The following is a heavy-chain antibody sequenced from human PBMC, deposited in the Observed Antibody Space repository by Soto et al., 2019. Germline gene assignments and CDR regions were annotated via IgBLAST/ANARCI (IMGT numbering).Heavy chain of an antibody. D-gene: IGHD5-12*01. CDR1: GFTFSGSA. J-gene: IGHJ6*03. Sequence: PGGSLRLSCAASGFTFSGSAMHWVRQASGKGLEWVGRIRSKANSYATAYAASVKGRFTISRDDSKNTAYLQMNSLKTEDTAVYYCTRSHLSRATIQYYMDVWGKGTTVTVSS. CDR3: TRSHLSRATIQYYMDV. V-gene: IGHV3-73*01. CDR2: IRSKANSYAT.